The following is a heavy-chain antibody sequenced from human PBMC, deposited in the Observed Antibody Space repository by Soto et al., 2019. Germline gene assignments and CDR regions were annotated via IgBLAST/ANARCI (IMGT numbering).Heavy chain of an antibody. CDR2: INHSGST. J-gene: IGHJ6*03. D-gene: IGHD4-17*01. CDR1: GGSFSGYY. V-gene: IGHV4-34*01. Sequence: QVQLQQWGAGLLKPSETLSLTCAVYGGSFSGYYWSWIRQPPGKGLEWIGEINHSGSTNYNPSLKSRVTVTVDTSKNQFSLKLSSVTAADTAVYCCAKLTTETKGRYCYYYYMDVWGKGTTVTVSS. CDR3: AKLTTETKGRYCYYYYMDV.